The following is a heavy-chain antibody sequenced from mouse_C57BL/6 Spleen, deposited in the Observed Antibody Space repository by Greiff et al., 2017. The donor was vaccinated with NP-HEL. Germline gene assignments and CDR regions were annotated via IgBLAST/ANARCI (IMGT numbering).Heavy chain of an antibody. CDR2: ISYSGST. Sequence: DVQLQESGPGMVKPSQSLSLTCTVTGYSITSGYDWHWIRHFPGNKLEWMGYISYSGSTNYNPSLKSRISITHDTSKNHFFLKLNSVTTEDTATYYCAREGNGSTYFDYWGQGTTLTVSS. V-gene: IGHV3-1*01. D-gene: IGHD1-1*01. J-gene: IGHJ2*01. CDR1: GYSITSGYD. CDR3: AREGNGSTYFDY.